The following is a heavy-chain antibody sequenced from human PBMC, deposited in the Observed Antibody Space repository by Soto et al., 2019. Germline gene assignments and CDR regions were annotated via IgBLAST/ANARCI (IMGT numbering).Heavy chain of an antibody. Sequence: PGGSLRLSCAASGFTFSSYWMHWVRQAPGKGLVWVSRINSDGSSTSYADSVKGRFTISRDNAKNTLYLQMNSLRAEDTAVYYCARVRRGYYYYGMDVWGQGTTVTVSS. CDR1: GFTFSSYW. CDR3: ARVRRGYYYYGMDV. CDR2: INSDGSST. V-gene: IGHV3-74*01. J-gene: IGHJ6*02. D-gene: IGHD4-17*01.